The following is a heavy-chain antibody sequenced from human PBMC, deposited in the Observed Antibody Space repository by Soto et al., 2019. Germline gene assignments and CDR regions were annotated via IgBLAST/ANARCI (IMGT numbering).Heavy chain of an antibody. Sequence: SVKVSCKASGGTFSWVRQAPGQGLEWMGSIIPMFGTANYAQKFQGRVTITADKSTSTAYMELSSLRYEDTAVYYCARSIVGGRWFDTWGQGAQVTVSS. CDR3: ARSIVGGRWFDT. CDR2: IIPMFGTA. V-gene: IGHV1-69*06. D-gene: IGHD2-21*01. J-gene: IGHJ5*02. CDR1: GGTF.